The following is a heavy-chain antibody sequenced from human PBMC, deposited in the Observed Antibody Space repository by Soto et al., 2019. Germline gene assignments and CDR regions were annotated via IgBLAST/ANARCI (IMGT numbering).Heavy chain of an antibody. V-gene: IGHV3-21*04. J-gene: IGHJ4*02. D-gene: IGHD2-8*01. Sequence: GGSLRLSCAASGFTFSSYSMNWVRQAPGKGLEWVASISSSSSYIYYADSVKGRFTISRDNAKNSLYLQMNSLRAEDTAVYYCARWAYGAYSFDYWGQGTLVTLSS. CDR1: GFTFSSYS. CDR2: ISSSSSYI. CDR3: ARWAYGAYSFDY.